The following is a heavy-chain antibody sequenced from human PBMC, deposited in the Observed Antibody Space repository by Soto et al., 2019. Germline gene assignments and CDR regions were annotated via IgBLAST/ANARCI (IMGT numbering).Heavy chain of an antibody. D-gene: IGHD3-10*01. J-gene: IGHJ4*02. CDR3: ARDSLSGDYFDY. CDR2: IIPIFGTA. Sequence: EASVKVSCKASGGTFSSYAISWVRQAPGQGLEWMGGIIPIFGTANYAQKFQGRVTITADESTSTAYMELSSLRSEDTAVYYCARDSLSGDYFDYWGQGTLVTVSS. V-gene: IGHV1-69*13. CDR1: GGTFSSYA.